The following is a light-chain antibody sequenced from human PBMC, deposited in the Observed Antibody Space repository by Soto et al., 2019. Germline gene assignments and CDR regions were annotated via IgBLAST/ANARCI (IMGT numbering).Light chain of an antibody. Sequence: QSALTQPASVSGSPGQSITISCTGTSRDVGGYNYVSWYQHHPGKAPKLIIYEVSNRPSGISDRFSGSKSGNAASLTISGLQAEDDSDYYCSSYSDSSTHVVFGGGTKLTVL. V-gene: IGLV2-14*01. CDR3: SSYSDSSTHVV. J-gene: IGLJ2*01. CDR2: EVS. CDR1: SRDVGGYNY.